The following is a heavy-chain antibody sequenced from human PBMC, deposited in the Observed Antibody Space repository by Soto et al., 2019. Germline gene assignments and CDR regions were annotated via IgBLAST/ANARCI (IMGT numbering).Heavy chain of an antibody. J-gene: IGHJ6*02. V-gene: IGHV4-31*03. CDR1: GGSISSGGYY. CDR3: ARRRIVLMLYAISHEYGRDV. Sequence: QVQLQESCPGLVKPSQTLSLTCTVSGGSISSGGYYWSWIRQHPGKGLEWIGCIYYSGSTYYNASLTSRVSIGVDTSKNLFSLKLSSVGAADTAGYYGARRRIVLMLYAISHEYGRDVLGQGTTVTVAS. D-gene: IGHD2-8*01. CDR2: IYYSGST.